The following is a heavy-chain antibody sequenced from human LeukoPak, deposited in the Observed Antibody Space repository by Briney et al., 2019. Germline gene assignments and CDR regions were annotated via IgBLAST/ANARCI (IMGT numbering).Heavy chain of an antibody. D-gene: IGHD3-22*01. CDR2: ISAYNGNT. V-gene: IGHV1-18*01. CDR3: ARDRRYYDSSGPINDY. J-gene: IGHJ4*02. CDR1: GYTFTNYG. Sequence: ASVKVSCKASGYTFTNYGISWVRQAPGQGLEWMGWISAYNGNTNYAQKLQGRVTMTTDTSTSTAYMELRSLRSDDTAVYYCARDRRYYDSSGPINDYWGQGTLVTVSS.